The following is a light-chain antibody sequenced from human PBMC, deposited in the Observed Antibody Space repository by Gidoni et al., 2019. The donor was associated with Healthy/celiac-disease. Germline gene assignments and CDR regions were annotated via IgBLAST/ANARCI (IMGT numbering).Light chain of an antibody. Sequence: EIVCTQSLATLSFSPGERATLSSRASQSVSSYLAWYQQKPGQAPRLLIYDASNRATGIPARFSGSGSGTDFTLTISSLEPEDFAVYYCQQRSNWPLYTFGQGTKLEIK. CDR3: QQRSNWPLYT. CDR2: DAS. CDR1: QSVSSY. J-gene: IGKJ2*01. V-gene: IGKV3-11*01.